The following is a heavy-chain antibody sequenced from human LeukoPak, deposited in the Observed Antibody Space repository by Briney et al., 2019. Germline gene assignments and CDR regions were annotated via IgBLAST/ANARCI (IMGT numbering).Heavy chain of an antibody. J-gene: IGHJ6*03. Sequence: ASVKVSCKASGYTFTGYYMHWVRQAPGQGLEWMGGIIPIFGTANYAQKFQGRVTITADESTSTAYMELSSLRSEDTAVYYCARVLRYCSGGNCYSGGLGYMDVWGKGTTVTISS. D-gene: IGHD2-15*01. V-gene: IGHV1-69*01. CDR3: ARVLRYCSGGNCYSGGLGYMDV. CDR2: IIPIFGTA. CDR1: GYTFTGYY.